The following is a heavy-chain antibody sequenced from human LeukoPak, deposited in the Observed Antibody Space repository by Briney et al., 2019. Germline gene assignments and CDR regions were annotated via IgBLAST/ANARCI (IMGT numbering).Heavy chain of an antibody. Sequence: PSETLSLTCAVYGGSFSGYYWSWIRQPPGKGLEWIGEINHSGSTNYNPSLKSRVTISVDTSKNQFSLKLSSVTAADTAVYYCARELVTPYCYGMDVWGQGTTVTVSS. V-gene: IGHV4-34*01. J-gene: IGHJ6*02. D-gene: IGHD4-23*01. CDR3: ARELVTPYCYGMDV. CDR2: INHSGST. CDR1: GGSFSGYY.